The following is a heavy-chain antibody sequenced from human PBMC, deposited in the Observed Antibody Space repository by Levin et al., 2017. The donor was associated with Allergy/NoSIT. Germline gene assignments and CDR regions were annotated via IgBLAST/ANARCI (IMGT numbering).Heavy chain of an antibody. Sequence: GESLKISCAASGFNFSSYAMHWVRQAPGKGLEWVALISFDGSNKYYLDSVKGRFTISRDYSKNTLDLQMNSLSAEDTALYYCAKDRRDGYRGMDVWGQGTTVTVSS. J-gene: IGHJ6*02. CDR3: AKDRRDGYRGMDV. CDR1: GFNFSSYA. V-gene: IGHV3-30*18. CDR2: ISFDGSNK. D-gene: IGHD5-24*01.